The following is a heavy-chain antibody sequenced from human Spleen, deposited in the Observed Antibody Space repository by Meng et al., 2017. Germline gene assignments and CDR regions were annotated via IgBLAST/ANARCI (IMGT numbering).Heavy chain of an antibody. CDR2: INHSGST. CDR3: ARGPTTMAHDFDY. V-gene: IGHV4-34*01. J-gene: IGHJ4*02. D-gene: IGHD4-11*01. CDR1: GGSFSGYY. Sequence: SEILSPTCAVYGGSFSGYYWSWIRQLPGKGLEWTGEINHSGSTNNNPSLKSRVTISVYTSQNNLSLKLSSVTAADSAVYYCARGPTTMAHDFDYWGQGTLVTVSS.